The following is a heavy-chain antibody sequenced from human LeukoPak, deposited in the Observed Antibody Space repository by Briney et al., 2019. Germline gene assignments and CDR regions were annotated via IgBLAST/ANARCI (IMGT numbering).Heavy chain of an antibody. V-gene: IGHV1-2*02. CDR3: ARDGAVVVIRARGFDY. D-gene: IGHD3-22*01. Sequence: GASVKVSCKASGYTFTGYYMHWVRQAPGQGLEWMGWINPNSGGTNYAQKFQGRVTMTRDTSISTAYMELSRLRSDDTAVYYCARDGAVVVIRARGFDYWGQGTLVTVSS. CDR2: INPNSGGT. CDR1: GYTFTGYY. J-gene: IGHJ4*02.